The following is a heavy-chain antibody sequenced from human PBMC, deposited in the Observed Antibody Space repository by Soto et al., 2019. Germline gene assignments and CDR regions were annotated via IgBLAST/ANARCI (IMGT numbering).Heavy chain of an antibody. V-gene: IGHV4-59*01. CDR1: GSSISSYH. Sequence: ENLCVTCTVPGSSISSYHWRWIRQPPGKGLEWIGYIYYSGSTNYNPSLKSRVTISVDTSKNQFSLKLSSVTAADTAVYYCARDMGADKEDYYGSGSYYAGNYYYYGMDVWCQGPTVT. CDR3: ARDMGADKEDYYGSGSYYAGNYYYYGMDV. J-gene: IGHJ6*02. D-gene: IGHD3-10*01. CDR2: IYYSGST.